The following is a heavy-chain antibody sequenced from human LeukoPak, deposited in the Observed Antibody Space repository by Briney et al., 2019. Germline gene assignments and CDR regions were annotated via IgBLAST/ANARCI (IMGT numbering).Heavy chain of an antibody. D-gene: IGHD3-10*01. CDR1: GDSISDSAYY. J-gene: IGHJ4*02. V-gene: IGHV4-39*07. CDR2: MYYTGNT. CDR3: ARVLSGYGSGKGYFDY. Sequence: SETLSLTCTVSGDSISDSAYYWGWIRQPPGKGLEWIGSMYYTGNTYHNPSLTRRVTISLDTSTNEISLRLTSVTAADTAVYYCARVLSGYGSGKGYFDYGGQGPLVPFSS.